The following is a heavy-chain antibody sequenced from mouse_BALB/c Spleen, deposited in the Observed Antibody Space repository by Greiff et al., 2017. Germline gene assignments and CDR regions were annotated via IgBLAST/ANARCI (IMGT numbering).Heavy chain of an antibody. D-gene: IGHD4-1*01. V-gene: IGHV2-6-2*01. Sequence: VKLMESGPDLVAPSQSLSITCTVSGFSLTSYGVHWVRQPPGKGLEWLVVIWSDGSTTYNSALKSRLSISKDNSKSQVFLKMNSLQTDDTAMYYCARQNWDENAMDYWGQGTSVTVSS. CDR2: IWSDGST. J-gene: IGHJ4*01. CDR3: ARQNWDENAMDY. CDR1: GFSLTSYG.